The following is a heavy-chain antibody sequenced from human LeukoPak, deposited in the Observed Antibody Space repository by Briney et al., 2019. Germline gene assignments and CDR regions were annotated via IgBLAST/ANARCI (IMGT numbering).Heavy chain of an antibody. Sequence: QSGGSLRLSCAASEFTFSTYAMSWVRQAPGKGLEWVSEISGNGGSTYYADSVKGRFTISRDKSQSTVYLQMNGLRAEDTAVYYCAKGDTAIVPAATDYWGQGTLVTVSS. CDR3: AKGDTAIVPAATDY. J-gene: IGHJ4*02. D-gene: IGHD2-2*01. CDR2: ISGNGGST. CDR1: EFTFSTYA. V-gene: IGHV3-23*01.